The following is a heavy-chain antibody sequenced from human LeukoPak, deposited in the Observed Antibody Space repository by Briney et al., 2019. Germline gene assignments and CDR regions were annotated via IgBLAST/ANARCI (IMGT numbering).Heavy chain of an antibody. CDR3: ARRRSGEPLTYHDAFDI. J-gene: IGHJ3*02. D-gene: IGHD2-15*01. Sequence: PSETLSLTCTVSGGSISSGDYYWSWIRQPPGKGLEWIGYIYYSGSTNYNPSLKSRVTISVDTSKNQFSLKLSSVTAADTAVYYCARRRSGEPLTYHDAFDIWGQGTMVTVSS. CDR2: IYYSGST. CDR1: GGSISSGDYY. V-gene: IGHV4-61*08.